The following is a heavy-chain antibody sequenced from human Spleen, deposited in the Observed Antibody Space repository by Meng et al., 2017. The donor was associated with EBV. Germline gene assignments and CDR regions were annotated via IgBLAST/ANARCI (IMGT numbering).Heavy chain of an antibody. CDR1: GYIFNDYA. Sequence: QVQLVESGAEVKKPGASVKVSCKASGYIFNDYAIHWVRQAPGQSLEWMGWINGGGGNTKYSQKFQGRGTITTDTSTSTACMELRSLRSDDTAVYYCARDYCSRTSCFPYNWFDPWGQGTLVTVSS. CDR3: ARDYCSRTSCFPYNWFDP. V-gene: IGHV1-3*01. J-gene: IGHJ5*02. D-gene: IGHD2-2*01. CDR2: INGGGGNT.